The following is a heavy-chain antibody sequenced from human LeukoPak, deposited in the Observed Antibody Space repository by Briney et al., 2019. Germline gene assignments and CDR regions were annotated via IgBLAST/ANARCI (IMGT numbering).Heavy chain of an antibody. J-gene: IGHJ4*02. D-gene: IGHD6-13*01. CDR3: AKDRSDSSSRYSSFDY. V-gene: IGHV3-23*01. Sequence: GALRLSCAASGFTFSSYAMSWVRQAPGKGLEWVSTISGSGGSTYYADSVTGRFTIPRDNSKNTLYLQMNSLRAEDTAVYYCAKDRSDSSSRYSSFDYWGQGTLVTVSS. CDR1: GFTFSSYA. CDR2: ISGSGGST.